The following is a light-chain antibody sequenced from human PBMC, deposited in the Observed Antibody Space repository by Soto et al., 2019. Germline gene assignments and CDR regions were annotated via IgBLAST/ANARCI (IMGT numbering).Light chain of an antibody. CDR2: AAS. Sequence: DIKMTQSPSSVSASVGDRVTITCRASQGISRFLAWYQQKSGKAPKFLIYAASSLQSGVLSRFSGSGSRTDFTLTINSLQPEDFATYYCQQTNSFPYTFGQGTKVEIK. V-gene: IGKV1-12*01. CDR1: QGISRF. J-gene: IGKJ2*01. CDR3: QQTNSFPYT.